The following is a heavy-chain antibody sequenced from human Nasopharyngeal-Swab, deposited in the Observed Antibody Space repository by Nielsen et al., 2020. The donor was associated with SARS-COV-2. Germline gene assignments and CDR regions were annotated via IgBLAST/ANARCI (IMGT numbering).Heavy chain of an antibody. D-gene: IGHD1-14*01. Sequence: GGPLRPSCAASGSTFSSSAMGWVRQAPGKGLEWVSIITVGSDGTYYADSVKGRFSISRDNSKSTLYLQMNSLRGEDTAVYLCAREEINLALHDWGQGTLVTVSS. CDR3: AREEINLALHD. CDR1: GSTFSSSA. CDR2: ITVGSDGT. J-gene: IGHJ4*02. V-gene: IGHV3-23*01.